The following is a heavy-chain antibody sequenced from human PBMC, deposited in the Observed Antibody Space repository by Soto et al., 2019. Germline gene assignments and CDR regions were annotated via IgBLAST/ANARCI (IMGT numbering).Heavy chain of an antibody. CDR2: VNPSGGHT. D-gene: IGHD2-21*02. V-gene: IGHV1-46*01. CDR1: GDTFTNYY. CDR3: ARGGHVVVVTAALDY. Sequence: QVQLMQSGAEVKKPEASVKVSYKASGDTFTNYYIHWVRQAPGQGLEWMGTVNPSGGHTTYAQHFLGRVTMTRDTSTSTLYMELTSLTSDDTAVYCCARGGHVVVVTAALDYWGQGTLVTVSS. J-gene: IGHJ4*02.